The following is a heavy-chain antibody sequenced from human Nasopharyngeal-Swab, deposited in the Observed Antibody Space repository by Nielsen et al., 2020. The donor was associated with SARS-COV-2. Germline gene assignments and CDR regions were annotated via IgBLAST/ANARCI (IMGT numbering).Heavy chain of an antibody. Sequence: GGSLRLSCAASGFTFSSYGMHWVRQAPGKGLEWVAVISYDGSNKYYADSVKGRFTTSRDNAKNSLYLQMNSLRAEDTAVYYCARDISLYSSSWYEGEDYWGQGTLVTVSS. J-gene: IGHJ4*02. CDR3: ARDISLYSSSWYEGEDY. CDR2: ISYDGSNK. D-gene: IGHD6-13*01. V-gene: IGHV3-33*05. CDR1: GFTFSSYG.